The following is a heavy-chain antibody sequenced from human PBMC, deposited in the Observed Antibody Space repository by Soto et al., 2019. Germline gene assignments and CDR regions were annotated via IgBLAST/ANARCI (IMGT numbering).Heavy chain of an antibody. D-gene: IGHD3-3*01. CDR1: GFTFSSYA. V-gene: IGHV3-30-3*01. CDR3: ARDEATLLGVVTIDY. J-gene: IGHJ4*02. Sequence: QVQLVESGGGLVQPGRSLRLSCAVSGFTFSSYAMNWVRQAPGKGLEWVAVISYDGSNKYYADSVKGRFNISRDNSRKKLYLEMNSLRAEDTAMYYCARDEATLLGVVTIDYWGQGTLLTVSS. CDR2: ISYDGSNK.